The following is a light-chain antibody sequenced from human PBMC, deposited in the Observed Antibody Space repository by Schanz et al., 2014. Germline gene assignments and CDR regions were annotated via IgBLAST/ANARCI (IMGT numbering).Light chain of an antibody. Sequence: QSALTQPRSVSGSPGQSVTISCTGTSSDVGGYNYVSWYQQYPGKVPKLIIYDVSERPSGVPDRFSGSKSGNTASLTISGLQAEDEGDFYCCSYASSSTPVFGGGTKVTVL. J-gene: IGLJ3*02. CDR3: CSYASSSTPV. V-gene: IGLV2-11*01. CDR1: SSDVGGYNY. CDR2: DVS.